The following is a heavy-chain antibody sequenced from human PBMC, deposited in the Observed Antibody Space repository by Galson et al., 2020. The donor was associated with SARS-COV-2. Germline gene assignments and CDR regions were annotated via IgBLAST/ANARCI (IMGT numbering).Heavy chain of an antibody. D-gene: IGHD3-10*01. CDR1: GLSISSRDW. V-gene: IGHV4-4*02. CDR3: RGYLGSGRLDY. CDR2: IYQSGNT. J-gene: IGHJ4*02. Sequence: SETLSLTCAVSGLSISSRDWWNWVRQPPGQGLEYVGEIYQSGNTNYNPSLKSRLTMSVDTSKNQFSLKLRSVTAADTAVYCARGYLGSGRLDYWGQGILVTVSS.